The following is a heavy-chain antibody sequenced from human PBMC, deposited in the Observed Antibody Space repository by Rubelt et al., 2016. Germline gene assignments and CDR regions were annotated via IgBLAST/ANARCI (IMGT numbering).Heavy chain of an antibody. J-gene: IGHJ4*02. D-gene: IGHD3-22*01. V-gene: IGHV4-34*01. CDR1: GGSFSGYY. CDR3: AGGKEGVGVTMRDY. CDR2: INHSGST. Sequence: QVQLQQRGAGLLKPSETLSLPCAVYGGSFSGYYWSWIRQPSGKGLEWIGEINHSGSTNYNPSLKSRVTISLDTSRNQFSRKLSSVTAADTAVYDCAGGKEGVGVTMRDYWGQGTLVTVSS.